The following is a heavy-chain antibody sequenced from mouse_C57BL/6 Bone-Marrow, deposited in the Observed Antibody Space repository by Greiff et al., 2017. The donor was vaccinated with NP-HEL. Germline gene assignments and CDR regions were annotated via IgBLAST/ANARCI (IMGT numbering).Heavy chain of an antibody. Sequence: QVQLKQSGAELVKPGASVKMSCKASGYTFTSYWITWVKQRPGQGLEWIGDIYPGSGSTNYNEKFKSKATLTVDTSSSTAYMQLSSLTSEDSAVYYCARSGAIYYDYVDYWGQGTTLTVSS. CDR3: ARSGAIYYDYVDY. CDR2: IYPGSGST. V-gene: IGHV1-55*01. CDR1: GYTFTSYW. J-gene: IGHJ2*01. D-gene: IGHD2-4*01.